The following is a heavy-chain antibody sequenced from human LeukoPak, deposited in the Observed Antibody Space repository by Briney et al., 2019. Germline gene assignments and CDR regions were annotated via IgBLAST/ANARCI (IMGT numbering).Heavy chain of an antibody. CDR3: ALAGYDKAFDI. J-gene: IGHJ3*02. CDR1: GGSLNSYY. CDR2: IYYSGST. D-gene: IGHD3-9*01. Sequence: SETLSLTCTVSGGSLNSYYWSWIRQPPGKGLEWIGYIYYSGSTYYNPSLKSRVTISVDTSKNQFSLKLSSVTAADTAVYYCALAGYDKAFDIWGQGTMVTVSS. V-gene: IGHV4-59*06.